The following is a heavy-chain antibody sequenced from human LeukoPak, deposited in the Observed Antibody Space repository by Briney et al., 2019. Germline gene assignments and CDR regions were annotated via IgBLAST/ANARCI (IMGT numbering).Heavy chain of an antibody. D-gene: IGHD6-13*01. CDR1: GGSISSSSYY. CDR3: ARLSTWYCSS. CDR2: IYYSGIT. J-gene: IGHJ4*02. Sequence: SEPLSLTCTVSGGSISSSSYYWGWIRQPPGKGLEWIGSIYYSGITYYNPSLKSRVTISEDMSKNQFSLKLRSVTAADTAVYYCARLSTWYCSSWGQGTLVTVSS. V-gene: IGHV4-39*01.